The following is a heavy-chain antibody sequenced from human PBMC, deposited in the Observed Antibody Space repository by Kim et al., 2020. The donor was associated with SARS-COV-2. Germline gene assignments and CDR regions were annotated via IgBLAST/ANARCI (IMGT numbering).Heavy chain of an antibody. CDR3: ARNLGAGHYGSGSYLNWFDP. CDR1: GYTFTSYA. CDR2: INAGNGNT. V-gene: IGHV1-3*01. Sequence: ASVKVSCKASGYTFTSYAMHWVRQAPGQRLEWMGWINAGNGNTKYSQKFQGRVTITRDTSASTAYMELSSLRSEDTAVYYCARNLGAGHYGSGSYLNWFDPWGQGTLVTVSS. J-gene: IGHJ5*02. D-gene: IGHD3-10*01.